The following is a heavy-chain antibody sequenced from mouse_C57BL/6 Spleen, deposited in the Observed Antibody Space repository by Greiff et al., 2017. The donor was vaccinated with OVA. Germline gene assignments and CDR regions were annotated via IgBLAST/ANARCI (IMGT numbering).Heavy chain of an antibody. Sequence: VKLQESGAELMKPGASVKLSCKATGYTFTGYWIEWVKQRPGHGLEWIGEILPGSGSTNYNEKFKGKATFTADTSSNTAYMQLSSLTTEDSAIYYCARKGAYYSNYFPWFAYWGQGTLVTVSA. D-gene: IGHD2-5*01. V-gene: IGHV1-9*01. J-gene: IGHJ3*01. CDR3: ARKGAYYSNYFPWFAY. CDR2: ILPGSGST. CDR1: GYTFTGYW.